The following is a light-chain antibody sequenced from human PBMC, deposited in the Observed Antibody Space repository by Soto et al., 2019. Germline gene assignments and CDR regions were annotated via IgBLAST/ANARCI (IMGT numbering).Light chain of an antibody. Sequence: VIWMTQCPSLLSASTGDRVTISYRMSQGISSYLDWYQQKPGKSPELLIYAASTLQSGVPSRFSGSESGTHFTLILSCLQSEDLAPYYCPKYYSFPPAFGGRTKVVMK. J-gene: IGKJ4*01. CDR2: AAS. CDR3: PKYYSFPPA. CDR1: QGISSY. V-gene: IGKV1D-8*01.